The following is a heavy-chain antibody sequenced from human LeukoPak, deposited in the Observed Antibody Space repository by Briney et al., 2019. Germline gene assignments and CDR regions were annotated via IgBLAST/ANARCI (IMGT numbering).Heavy chain of an antibody. CDR1: GGSFSGYY. CDR3: ARDRGFMVRGSMRGYDDYYYYMDV. CDR2: INHSGST. V-gene: IGHV4-34*01. J-gene: IGHJ6*03. D-gene: IGHD3-10*01. Sequence: PSETLSLTCAVYGGSFSGYYWSWIRQPPGKGLEWIGEINHSGSTNYNPSLKSRVTISVDTSKNQFSLKLSSVTAADTAMYYCARDRGFMVRGSMRGYDDYYYYMDVWGKGTTVTISS.